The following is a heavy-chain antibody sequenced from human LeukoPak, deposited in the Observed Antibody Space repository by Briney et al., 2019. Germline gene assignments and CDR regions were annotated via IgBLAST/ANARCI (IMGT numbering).Heavy chain of an antibody. CDR3: ARDSYSNAWSYWYFDL. D-gene: IGHD6-19*01. J-gene: IGHJ2*01. CDR1: GYTFTSYG. Sequence: ASVKVSCKASGYTFTSYGISWVRQAPGQGLEWMGWISAYNGNTNYTQKLQGRVTMTTDTSTSTAYMGLRSLRSDDTAVYYCARDSYSNAWSYWYFDLWGRGTLVTVSS. CDR2: ISAYNGNT. V-gene: IGHV1-18*01.